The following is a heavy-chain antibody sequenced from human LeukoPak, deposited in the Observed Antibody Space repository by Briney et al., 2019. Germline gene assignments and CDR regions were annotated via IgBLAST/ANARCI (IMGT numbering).Heavy chain of an antibody. J-gene: IGHJ5*02. V-gene: IGHV1-2*02. D-gene: IGHD1-26*01. CDR3: ARDNSVGDNAWWFDP. Sequence: ASVKVSCKASGYTFIDYYIHWVRQAPGQGLEWMGWINPNSGGTGYAQKFQGRVTMTRDMSTSTDFMELSSLRSEDTAVYYCARDNSVGDNAWWFDPWGQGTLVTVSS. CDR2: INPNSGGT. CDR1: GYTFIDYY.